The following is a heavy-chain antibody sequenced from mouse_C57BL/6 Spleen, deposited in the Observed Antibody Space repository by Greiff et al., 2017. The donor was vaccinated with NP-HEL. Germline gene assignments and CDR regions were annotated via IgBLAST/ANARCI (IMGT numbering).Heavy chain of an antibody. CDR2: ISYDGSN. CDR3: ARGAYDYDGNWYFDV. CDR1: GYSITSGYY. D-gene: IGHD2-4*01. V-gene: IGHV3-6*01. Sequence: DVQLQESGPGLVKPSQSLSLTCSVTGYSITSGYYWNWIRQFPGNKLEWMGYISYDGSNNYNPSLKNRISITRDTSKNQFFLKLNSVTTEDTATYYCARGAYDYDGNWYFDVWGTGTTVTVSS. J-gene: IGHJ1*03.